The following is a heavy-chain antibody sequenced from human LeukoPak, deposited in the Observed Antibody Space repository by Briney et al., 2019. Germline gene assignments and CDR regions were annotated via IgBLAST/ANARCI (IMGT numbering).Heavy chain of an antibody. CDR3: VRDGYCSDGSCYPLGDY. CDR2: IFATGST. D-gene: IGHD2-15*01. CDR1: GDSISSFH. Sequence: KPSETLSLTCTVSGDSISSFHWSLIPQPAGKGLEWIGRIFATGSTNYNPSLKSRVSMSVDTSKNQFSLKLTSVTAAGTAVYYCVRDGYCSDGSCYPLGDYWGQGTLVTVSS. V-gene: IGHV4-4*07. J-gene: IGHJ4*02.